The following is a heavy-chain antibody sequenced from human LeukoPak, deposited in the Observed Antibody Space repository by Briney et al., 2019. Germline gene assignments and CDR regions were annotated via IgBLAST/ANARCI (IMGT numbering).Heavy chain of an antibody. CDR1: GYTFTSYY. Sequence: ASAKVSCKASGYTFTSYYMHWVRQAPGQGLEWMGIINPSGGSTSYAQKFQGRVTITRDTSARTVYMDLSRLTSEGTAVYYCARGGPNSSGWLLDYWAQGTLVTVSS. D-gene: IGHD6-19*01. CDR3: ARGGPNSSGWLLDY. V-gene: IGHV1-46*01. J-gene: IGHJ4*02. CDR2: INPSGGST.